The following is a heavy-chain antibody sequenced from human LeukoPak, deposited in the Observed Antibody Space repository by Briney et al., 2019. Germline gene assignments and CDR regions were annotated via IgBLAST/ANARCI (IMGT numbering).Heavy chain of an antibody. V-gene: IGHV3-48*02. J-gene: IGHJ4*02. Sequence: GGSLRLSCAASGFTFSRYSMNWVREAPGKGLEWVSYIRSDSSTIYYADSVKGRFTISRDNAKNSLFLQINSLRDEDTAVYYCAREWYYFDYWGQGTLVTVSS. CDR3: AREWYYFDY. CDR2: IRSDSSTI. D-gene: IGHD2-15*01. CDR1: GFTFSRYS.